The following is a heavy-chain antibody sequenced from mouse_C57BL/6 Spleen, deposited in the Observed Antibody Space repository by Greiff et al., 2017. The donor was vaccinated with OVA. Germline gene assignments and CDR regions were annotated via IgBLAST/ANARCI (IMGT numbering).Heavy chain of an antibody. CDR3: ARDGNHPPTIVTYYYAMDY. CDR2: ISDGGSYT. D-gene: IGHD2-5*01. CDR1: GFTFSSYA. Sequence: EVQGVESGGGLVKPGGSLKLSCAASGFTFSSYAMSWVRQTPEKRLEWVATISDGGSYTYYPDNVKGRFTISRDNAKNNLYLQMSHLKSEDTAMYYCARDGNHPPTIVTYYYAMDYWGQGTSVTVSS. J-gene: IGHJ4*01. V-gene: IGHV5-4*01.